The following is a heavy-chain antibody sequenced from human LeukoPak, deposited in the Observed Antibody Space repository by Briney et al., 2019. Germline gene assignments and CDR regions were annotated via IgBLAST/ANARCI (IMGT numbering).Heavy chain of an antibody. J-gene: IGHJ4*02. CDR2: IYSGGST. CDR1: GFTVSSNY. V-gene: IGHV3-53*01. D-gene: IGHD3-22*01. CDR3: ARGAYYYDSSG. Sequence: SLRLSCAASGFTVSSNYMSWVRQAPGKGLEWVSVIYSGGSTYYADSVKGRFTISRDNSKNTLYLQMNSLRAEDTAVYYCARGAYYYDSSGWGQGTLVTVSS.